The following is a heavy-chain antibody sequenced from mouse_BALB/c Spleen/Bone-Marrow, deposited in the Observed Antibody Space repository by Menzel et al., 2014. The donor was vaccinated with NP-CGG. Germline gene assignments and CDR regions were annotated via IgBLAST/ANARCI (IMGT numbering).Heavy chain of an antibody. J-gene: IGHJ4*01. Sequence: QVQLKQSGPGLVQPSQSLSITCTVSGFSLNSYGVHRVRQSPVKGLEWLGVIWSGGSTDYNAAFISRLSISKDNSKSQVFFKINSLQPNDTAIYYCVRKGSFGNYAMDYWGQGTSVTVSS. V-gene: IGHV2-2*02. D-gene: IGHD1-1*02. CDR3: VRKGSFGNYAMDY. CDR1: GFSLNSYG. CDR2: IWSGGST.